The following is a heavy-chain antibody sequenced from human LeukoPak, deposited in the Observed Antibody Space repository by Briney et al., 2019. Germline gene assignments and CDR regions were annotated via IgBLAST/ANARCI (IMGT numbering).Heavy chain of an antibody. CDR3: ARASSGWYVDI. D-gene: IGHD6-19*01. V-gene: IGHV1-46*01. CDR1: GYTFTSYY. Sequence: ASVKVSCKASGYTFTSYYMHWVRQAPGQGLEWMGIINPSGGSTSYAQKLQGRVTMTRDMSTSTVYMELSSLRSEDTAVYYCARASSGWYVDIWGQGTMVTVSS. J-gene: IGHJ3*02. CDR2: INPSGGST.